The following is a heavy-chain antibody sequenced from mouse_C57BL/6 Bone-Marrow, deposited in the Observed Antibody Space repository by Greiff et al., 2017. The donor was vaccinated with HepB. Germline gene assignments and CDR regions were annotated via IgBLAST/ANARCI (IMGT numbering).Heavy chain of an antibody. Sequence: VQLQQSGAELVKPGASVKLSCKASGYTFTSYWIQWVKQRPGQGLEWIGEIDPSDSYTNYNQKFKGKATLTVDTSSSTAYMQLSSLTSEDSAVYYCARDGYYEDYYAMDYWGQGTSVTVSS. V-gene: IGHV1-50*01. CDR1: GYTFTSYW. D-gene: IGHD2-3*01. J-gene: IGHJ4*01. CDR3: ARDGYYEDYYAMDY. CDR2: IDPSDSYT.